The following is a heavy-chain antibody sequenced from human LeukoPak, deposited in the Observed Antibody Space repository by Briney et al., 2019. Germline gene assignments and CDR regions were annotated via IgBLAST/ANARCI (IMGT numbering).Heavy chain of an antibody. CDR2: ISGSGGST. V-gene: IGHV3-23*01. Sequence: GGSLRPSCAASGFTFSSYAMSWVRKAPGKGLEWVSAISGSGGSTYYADSVKGRFTISRDNSKNTLYLQMNSLRAEDTAVYYCAKDLGSGWYIGCLDYWGREPWSPSPQ. CDR3: AKDLGSGWYIGCLDY. J-gene: IGHJ4*02. D-gene: IGHD6-19*01. CDR1: GFTFSSYA.